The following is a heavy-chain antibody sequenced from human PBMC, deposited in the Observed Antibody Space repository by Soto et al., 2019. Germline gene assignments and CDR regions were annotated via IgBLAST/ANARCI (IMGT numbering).Heavy chain of an antibody. J-gene: IGHJ6*04. D-gene: IGHD3-10*01. CDR2: INAGNGNT. Sequence: ASVKVSCKASGYTFTSYAMHWVRQAPGQRLEWMGWINAGNGNTKYSQKFQGRVTITRDTSASTAYMELSSLRSEDTAVYYCARASLWFGDPLYYYYYVMDVWGKGTTVTVSS. V-gene: IGHV1-3*01. CDR3: ARASLWFGDPLYYYYYVMDV. CDR1: GYTFTSYA.